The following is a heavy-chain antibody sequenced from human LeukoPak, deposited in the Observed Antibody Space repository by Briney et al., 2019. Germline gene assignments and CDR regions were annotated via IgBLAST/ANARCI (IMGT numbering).Heavy chain of an antibody. CDR3: ARAPDYSNFELDY. Sequence: PGGSLRLSCAASGFTFSSYAMHWVRQDPGKGLEWVAVISYDGSNKYYADSVKGRFTISRDNSKNTLYLQMNSLRAEDTAVYYCARAPDYSNFELDYWGQGTLVTVSS. CDR1: GFTFSSYA. CDR2: ISYDGSNK. J-gene: IGHJ4*02. D-gene: IGHD4-11*01. V-gene: IGHV3-30-3*01.